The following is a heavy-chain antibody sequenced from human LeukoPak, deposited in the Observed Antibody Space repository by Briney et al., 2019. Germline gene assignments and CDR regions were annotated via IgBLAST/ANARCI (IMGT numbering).Heavy chain of an antibody. V-gene: IGHV3-74*01. CDR2: IKSDGST. Sequence: GGSLRLSCAASGFTFSSYWMHWVRQTPGKGVVWVSRIKSDGSTIYADSVKGRFTISRDNAKNTLYLQMNSLRAEDTAVYYCAREVPDAFDIWGQGTMVTVSS. CDR3: AREVPDAFDI. D-gene: IGHD2-2*01. CDR1: GFTFSSYW. J-gene: IGHJ3*02.